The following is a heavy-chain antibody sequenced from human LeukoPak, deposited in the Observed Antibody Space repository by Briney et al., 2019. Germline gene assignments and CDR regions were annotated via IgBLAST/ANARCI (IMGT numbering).Heavy chain of an antibody. V-gene: IGHV1-2*02. Sequence: ASVKVSCKASGYTFTGYYMHWVRQAPGQGLEWMGWINPNSGGTNYAQKFQGRVTMTRDTSISTAYMELSRLRSDDTAVYYCASAGYCSGGSCYDGRHFDYWGQGTLVTVSS. J-gene: IGHJ4*02. CDR1: GYTFTGYY. D-gene: IGHD2-15*01. CDR3: ASAGYCSGGSCYDGRHFDY. CDR2: INPNSGGT.